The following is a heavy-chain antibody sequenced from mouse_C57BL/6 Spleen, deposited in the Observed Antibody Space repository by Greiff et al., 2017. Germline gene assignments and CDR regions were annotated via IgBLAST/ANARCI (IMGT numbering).Heavy chain of an antibody. D-gene: IGHD2-4*01. Sequence: QVQLQQSGAELARPGASVKLSCKASGYTFTSYGISWVKQRTGQGLEWIGEIYPRSGNTYYNEKFKGKATLTADKSSSTAYMELRSLTSEDSAVYFCARDDYDDPFAYWGQGTLVTVSA. CDR2: IYPRSGNT. V-gene: IGHV1-81*01. CDR3: ARDDYDDPFAY. J-gene: IGHJ3*01. CDR1: GYTFTSYG.